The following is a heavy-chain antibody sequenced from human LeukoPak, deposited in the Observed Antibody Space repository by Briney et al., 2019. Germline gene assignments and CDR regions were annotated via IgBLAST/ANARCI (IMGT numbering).Heavy chain of an antibody. V-gene: IGHV3-23*01. D-gene: IGHD5-12*01. Sequence: GGSLRLSCAASGFTFSSSAMRWVRQAPGKGLEWVSAISNNGGYTYYADSVQGRFTISRDNSKSTLCLQMNSLRAEDTAVYYCAKSYNGYESKPDYWGQGTLVTVSS. J-gene: IGHJ4*02. CDR2: ISNNGGYT. CDR1: GFTFSSSA. CDR3: AKSYNGYESKPDY.